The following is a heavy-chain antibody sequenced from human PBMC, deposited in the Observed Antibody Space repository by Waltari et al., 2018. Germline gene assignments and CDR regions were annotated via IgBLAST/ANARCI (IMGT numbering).Heavy chain of an antibody. CDR2: VKPNSGDT. D-gene: IGHD1-26*01. CDR3: ARAVGGEARGYFGIDV. J-gene: IGHJ6*02. Sequence: QVQLVQSEAEVKKPGTAVKVSCKTSGYSFTSYDINWVRPATGQGVEWMGWVKPNSGDTDLAQKVQDRVTLTTSTSISTAYMELGNLRSEDTAVYDCARAVGGEARGYFGIDVWGQGTTVTVS. CDR1: GYSFTSYD. V-gene: IGHV1-8*01.